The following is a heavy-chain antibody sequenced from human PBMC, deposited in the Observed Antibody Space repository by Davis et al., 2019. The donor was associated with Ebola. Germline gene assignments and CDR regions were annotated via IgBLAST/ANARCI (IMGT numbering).Heavy chain of an antibody. CDR1: GFTLTNYA. Sequence: AASVKVSCKASGFTLTNYAIHWVRQAPGQRLEWMGWVHGGNGNTKYSQRFQGRVTITRDTSASTAYMELSSLRSEDTAVYYCARDVAGYIDYFGLDVWGKGTTVTVSS. V-gene: IGHV1-3*01. CDR3: ARDVAGYIDYFGLDV. CDR2: VHGGNGNT. J-gene: IGHJ6*04. D-gene: IGHD5-24*01.